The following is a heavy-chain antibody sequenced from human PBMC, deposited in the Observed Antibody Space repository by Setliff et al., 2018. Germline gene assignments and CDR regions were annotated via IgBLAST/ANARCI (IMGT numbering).Heavy chain of an antibody. CDR1: GFTVSSNY. D-gene: IGHD6-19*01. CDR2: IYSGGST. Sequence: GGSLRLSCAASGFTVSSNYMSWVRQAPGKGLEWVSVIYSGGSTYYADSVKGRFTISRDNSKNTLYLQMNGLRAEDTAVYYCAKDQRESTGWFKLFDYWGQGVLVTVSS. V-gene: IGHV3-53*01. CDR3: AKDQRESTGWFKLFDY. J-gene: IGHJ4*02.